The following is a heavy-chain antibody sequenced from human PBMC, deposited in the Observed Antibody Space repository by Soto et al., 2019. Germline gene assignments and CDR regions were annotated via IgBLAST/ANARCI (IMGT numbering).Heavy chain of an antibody. D-gene: IGHD1-26*01. J-gene: IGHJ5*02. Sequence: GGSLRFSCAASGFTFSSYAMTWVRQAPGKGLEWVSGISGSGGTKYYADSVRGRFSISRDNSQNTLYLQMSSLRAEDTAIYYCAKTAERENSPIWFDPWGQGTLVTVYS. CDR1: GFTFSSYA. V-gene: IGHV3-23*01. CDR2: ISGSGGTK. CDR3: AKTAERENSPIWFDP.